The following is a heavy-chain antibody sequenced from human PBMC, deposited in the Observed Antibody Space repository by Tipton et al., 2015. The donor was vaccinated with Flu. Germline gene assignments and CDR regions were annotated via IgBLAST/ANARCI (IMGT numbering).Heavy chain of an antibody. V-gene: IGHV3-33*01. CDR1: GFNFRSYS. CDR3: ARDQGIVEVPVADGLDM. CDR2: IWYDGSNS. Sequence: SLRLSCVASGFNFRSYSMHWVRQAPGKGLEWLAVIWYDGSNSYHVESVKGRFTISRDNSKNSLHLQMNSLRVEDTALYYCARDQGIVEVPVADGLDMWGQGTMVIVSS. J-gene: IGHJ3*02. D-gene: IGHD2-2*01.